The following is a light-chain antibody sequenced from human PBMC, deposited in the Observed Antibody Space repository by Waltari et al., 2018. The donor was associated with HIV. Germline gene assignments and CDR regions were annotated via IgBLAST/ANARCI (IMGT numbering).Light chain of an antibody. V-gene: IGLV2-14*01. CDR3: KSYTSSHNRV. Sequence: QSAPTQPASVSGSPGQSITISCTGTRRDVGGSNYVSWYQQHPGKAPKLMIYEVSNRPPGVSNRFSVSKPANTASLTISGLQTADAPDYYCKSYTSSHNRVLGTGTKVTVI. CDR1: RRDVGGSNY. CDR2: EVS. J-gene: IGLJ1*01.